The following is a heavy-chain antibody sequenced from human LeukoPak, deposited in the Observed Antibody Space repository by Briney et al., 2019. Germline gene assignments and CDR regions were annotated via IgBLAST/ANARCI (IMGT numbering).Heavy chain of an antibody. Sequence: GASVKVSCKASGGTFSSYAISWVRQAPGQGLEWMGGIIPIFGTANYAQKFQGRVTITADESTSTAYMELSSLRSEDTAVYYCALGYGGNTEDYYGMDVWGQGTTVTVSS. D-gene: IGHD4-23*01. CDR1: GGTFSSYA. J-gene: IGHJ6*02. CDR2: IIPIFGTA. V-gene: IGHV1-69*13. CDR3: ALGYGGNTEDYYGMDV.